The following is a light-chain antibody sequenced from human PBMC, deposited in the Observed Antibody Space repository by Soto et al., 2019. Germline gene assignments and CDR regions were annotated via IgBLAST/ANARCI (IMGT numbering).Light chain of an antibody. CDR3: CSYAGSYTFV. CDR2: DVS. V-gene: IGLV2-11*01. J-gene: IGLJ1*01. Sequence: SALTQPRSVSGYPGQSATISCTGTSSDVGGYNYVSWYQQHPGKAPKLMIYDVSKRPSGVPDRFSGSKSGNTASLTISGLQAEDEADYYCCSYAGSYTFVFGTGTKATVL. CDR1: SSDVGGYNY.